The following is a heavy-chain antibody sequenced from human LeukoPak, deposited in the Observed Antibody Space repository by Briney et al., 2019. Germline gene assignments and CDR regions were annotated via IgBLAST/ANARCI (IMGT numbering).Heavy chain of an antibody. D-gene: IGHD5-18*01. CDR2: IKQDGSEK. CDR1: GFTFSSYW. J-gene: IGHJ4*02. CDR3: ARGYSYGYAAY. Sequence: GGSLRLSRAASGFTFSSYWMSWVRQAPGKGLEWVANIKQDGSEKYYVDSVKGRFTISRDNAKNSLYLQMNSLRAEDTAVYYCARGYSYGYAAYWGQGTLVTISS. V-gene: IGHV3-7*01.